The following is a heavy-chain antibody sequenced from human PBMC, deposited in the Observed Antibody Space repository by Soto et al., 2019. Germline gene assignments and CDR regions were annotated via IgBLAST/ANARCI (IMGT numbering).Heavy chain of an antibody. Sequence: PGGSLRLSCAASGFTFSSYAMSWVRQAPGKGLEWVSAISGSGGSTYYADSVKGRFTISRDNSKNTLYLQMNSLRAEDTAVYYCAKDWGYSGSTYGVYYFDYWGQGTLVTVSS. CDR3: AKDWGYSGSTYGVYYFDY. CDR2: ISGSGGST. J-gene: IGHJ4*02. D-gene: IGHD1-26*01. V-gene: IGHV3-23*01. CDR1: GFTFSSYA.